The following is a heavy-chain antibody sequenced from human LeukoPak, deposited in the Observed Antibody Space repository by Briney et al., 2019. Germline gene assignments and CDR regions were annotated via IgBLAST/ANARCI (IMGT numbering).Heavy chain of an antibody. Sequence: PGGSLRLSCAASGFTFSSYWMSWVRQAPGKGLEWVAKMKGSEEYYVDSVKGRFTISRDNAKNSLYLQMNSLRVDDTAVYYCMRWARYCSEGSCYSWFDPWGQGTLVTVSS. CDR1: GFTFSSYW. CDR3: MRWARYCSEGSCYSWFDP. V-gene: IGHV3-7*01. J-gene: IGHJ5*02. D-gene: IGHD2-15*01. CDR2: MKGSEE.